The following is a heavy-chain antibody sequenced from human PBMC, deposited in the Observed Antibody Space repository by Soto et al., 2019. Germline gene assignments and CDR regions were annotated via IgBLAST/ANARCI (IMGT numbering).Heavy chain of an antibody. CDR1: GYTFTSYG. D-gene: IGHD2-2*01. Sequence: ASVKVSCKASGYTFTSYGISWVRQAPGQGLEWMGWISAYNGNTNYAQRLQGRVTMTTDTSTSTAYMELRSLRSDDTAVYYCASGSFIVPAGHGVYDFWVQGLLGT. CDR2: ISAYNGNT. V-gene: IGHV1-18*01. J-gene: IGHJ4*02. CDR3: ASGSFIVPAGHGVYDF.